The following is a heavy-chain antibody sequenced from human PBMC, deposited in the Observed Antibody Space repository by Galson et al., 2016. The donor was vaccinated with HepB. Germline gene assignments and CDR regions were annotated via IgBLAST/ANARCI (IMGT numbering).Heavy chain of an antibody. CDR2: VHPGDSDT. CDR3: ARQETSVAGYYRFYGMGG. D-gene: IGHD6-19*01. V-gene: IGHV5-51*01. Sequence: QSGAEVKKPGESLKISCMASGSKFINDWIAWVRQVPGKGLEWVGIVHPGDSDTRYSPSFQGQVTISVDKSINTAYLQWSTLQASDTALYYCARQETSVAGYYRFYGMGGWGKGTAVTVSS. J-gene: IGHJ6*04. CDR1: GSKFINDW.